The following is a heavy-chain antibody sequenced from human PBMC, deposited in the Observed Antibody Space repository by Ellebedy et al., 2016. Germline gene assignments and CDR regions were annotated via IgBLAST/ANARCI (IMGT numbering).Heavy chain of an antibody. Sequence: GESLKISCKGFGYSFTSYWIGWVRQMPGKGLEWMGIIYPGDSDTRYSPSFQGQVTISADKSISTAYLQWSSLKASDTAMYYCARRPSGSYFRHWYFDLWGRGTLVTVSS. D-gene: IGHD1-26*01. CDR2: IYPGDSDT. V-gene: IGHV5-51*01. CDR3: ARRPSGSYFRHWYFDL. CDR1: GYSFTSYW. J-gene: IGHJ2*01.